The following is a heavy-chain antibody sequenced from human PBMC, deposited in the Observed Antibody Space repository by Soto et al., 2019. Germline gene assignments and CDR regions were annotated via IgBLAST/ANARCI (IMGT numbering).Heavy chain of an antibody. J-gene: IGHJ4*02. CDR3: ARLVFRRDAYKTFDY. CDR2: ISGYNGNT. Sequence: VASVKVSCKTSGYTFTSYGISWVRQAPGQGLEWMGWISGYNGNTDYAQKFQGRVTMTTDTTTSIVYMELRSLRSDDTAVYYCARLVFRRDAYKTFDYWGQGTLVTVSS. CDR1: GYTFTSYG. V-gene: IGHV1-18*01. D-gene: IGHD1-1*01.